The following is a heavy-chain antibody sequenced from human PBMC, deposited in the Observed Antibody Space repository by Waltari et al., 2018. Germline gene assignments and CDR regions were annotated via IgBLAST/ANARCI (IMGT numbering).Heavy chain of an antibody. V-gene: IGHV3-74*01. CDR1: GFTISRHC. J-gene: IGHJ5*01. CDR2: MTSNGSSP. D-gene: IGHD3-22*01. Sequence: EVQLVESGGGLVQHGGSLRLSCAASGFTISRHCMHWVHQAPGKGLVWGSRMTSNGSSPNYADSVKGRFTICRDNAKNTVYLQMDSLRGEDTAVYYCARGTYYYDNSGPYFDSWGQGTLVTVTS. CDR3: ARGTYYYDNSGPYFDS.